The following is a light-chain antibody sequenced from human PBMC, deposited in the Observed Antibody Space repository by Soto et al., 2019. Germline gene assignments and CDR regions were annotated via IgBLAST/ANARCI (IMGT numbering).Light chain of an antibody. Sequence: QSVLTQPPSVSGAPGQRVTISCTGSSSNIGAGYDVHWYQQLPGTAPKLLIYGNSNRPSGVPVRFSGSTSGPSASLVITGLRGEDEADYHCQSYDSSLINLVFGGGTKLTVL. J-gene: IGLJ2*01. CDR1: SSNIGAGYD. CDR3: QSYDSSLINLV. V-gene: IGLV1-40*01. CDR2: GNS.